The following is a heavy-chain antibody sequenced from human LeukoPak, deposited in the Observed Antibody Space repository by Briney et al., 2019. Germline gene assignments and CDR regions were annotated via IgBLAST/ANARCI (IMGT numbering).Heavy chain of an antibody. V-gene: IGHV3-30*04. D-gene: IGHD6-13*01. J-gene: IGHJ6*04. CDR1: GFTFSSYA. CDR3: ARDLFPSWYWERYGMDV. CDR2: ISYDGSNK. Sequence: GGSLRLSCAASGFTFSSYAMHWVRQAPGKGLEWVAVISYDGSNKYYADSVKGRFTISRDNSKNTLYLQMNSLRAEDTAVYYCARDLFPSWYWERYGMDVWGKGTTVTVSS.